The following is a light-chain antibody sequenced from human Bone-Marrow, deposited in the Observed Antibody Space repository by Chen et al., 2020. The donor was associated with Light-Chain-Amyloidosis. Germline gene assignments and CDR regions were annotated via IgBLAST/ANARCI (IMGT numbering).Light chain of an antibody. CDR3: QQFYSTPPA. CDR2: WAS. Sequence: DIVMTQSPDSLAVSLGERATINCKSSQSVLYSSDNKNYLAWYQQKPGQPPKLLIYWASAGESGVPDRFSGSVSGTDFTLTISSLQAEDVAVYYCQQFYSTPPAFGPGTKVEIK. CDR1: QSVLYSSDNKNY. J-gene: IGKJ3*01. V-gene: IGKV4-1*01.